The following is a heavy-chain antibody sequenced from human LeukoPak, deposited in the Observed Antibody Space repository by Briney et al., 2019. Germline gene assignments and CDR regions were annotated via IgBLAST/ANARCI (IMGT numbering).Heavy chain of an antibody. V-gene: IGHV4-34*01. CDR2: INHSGST. CDR3: ARVRGSSSV. D-gene: IGHD6-6*01. Sequence: SETLSLTCAVYGGSFSGYYWSWIRQPPGKGLEWIGEINHSGSTNYNPSLNSRVTISVDTSKNQFSLKLSSVTAADTAVYYCARVRGSSSVWGQGTLVTVSS. J-gene: IGHJ4*02. CDR1: GGSFSGYY.